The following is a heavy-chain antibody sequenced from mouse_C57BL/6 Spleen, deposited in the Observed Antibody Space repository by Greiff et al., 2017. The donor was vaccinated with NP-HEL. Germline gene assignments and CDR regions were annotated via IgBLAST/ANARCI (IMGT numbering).Heavy chain of an antibody. CDR1: GYTFTDYN. D-gene: IGHD1-1*01. J-gene: IGHJ2*01. Sequence: EVQLQQSGPELVKPGASVKMSCKASGYTFTDYNMHWVKQSHGKSLEWIGYINPNNGGTSYNQKFKGKATLTVNKSSSTAYMELRSLTSEDSAVYYCYYYGSRGEYFDYWGQGTTLTVSS. V-gene: IGHV1-22*01. CDR3: YYYGSRGEYFDY. CDR2: INPNNGGT.